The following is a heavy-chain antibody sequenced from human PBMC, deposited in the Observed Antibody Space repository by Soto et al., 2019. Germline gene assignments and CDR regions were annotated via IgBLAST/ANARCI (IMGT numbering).Heavy chain of an antibody. CDR3: ARSGGLDRDFNY. CDR2: IIPMFDTP. J-gene: IGHJ4*02. Sequence: QVQLVQSGAEVKKPGSSVKVSCKASGGTFSSDSFSWVRQAPGQGLEWMGGIIPMFDTPIYAQKFQDRVAITADECSSTACRQLRSLRSGDTAVYYCARSGGLDRDFNYWGQGSLVTVSS. CDR1: GGTFSSDS. V-gene: IGHV1-69*12. D-gene: IGHD2-15*01.